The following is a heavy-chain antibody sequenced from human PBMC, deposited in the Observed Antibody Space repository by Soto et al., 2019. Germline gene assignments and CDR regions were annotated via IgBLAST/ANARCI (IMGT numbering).Heavy chain of an antibody. CDR2: INPSGGST. D-gene: IGHD3-22*01. CDR1: GYTFTSYY. J-gene: IGHJ3*02. Sequence: SSVKLSCKASGYTFTSYYMHWVRQAPGQGLEWMGIINPSGGSTSYAQKFQGRVTMTRDTSTSTVYMELSSLRSEDTAVYYCAREYYYDSSGYDGTLDSFDIWGQGTLVTVSS. V-gene: IGHV1-46*01. CDR3: AREYYYDSSGYDGTLDSFDI.